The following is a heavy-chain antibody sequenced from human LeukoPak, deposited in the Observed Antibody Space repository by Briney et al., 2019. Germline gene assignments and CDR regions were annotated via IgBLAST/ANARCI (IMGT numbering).Heavy chain of an antibody. CDR2: IIPIFGTA. V-gene: IGHV1-69*13. D-gene: IGHD6-13*01. CDR3: TRDHLAADGSDAFDT. J-gene: IGHJ3*02. CDR1: GGSFSSYA. Sequence: SVKVSCKASGGSFSSYAMTWVRQAPGQGLEWMGGIIPIFGTANYAQKFQGRVTINADESTSTAYMELSSLRSDDTAVYYCTRDHLAADGSDAFDTWGQGTMVTVSS.